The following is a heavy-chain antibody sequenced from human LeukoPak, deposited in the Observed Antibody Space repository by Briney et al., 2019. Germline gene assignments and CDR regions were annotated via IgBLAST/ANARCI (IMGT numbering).Heavy chain of an antibody. J-gene: IGHJ2*01. Sequence: GGSLRLSCAASGFTVSSNYMSWVRQAPGKGLEWVSVIYSGGSTYYADSVKGRFTISRDNSKNTLYLQMNSLRAEDTAVYYCARAAGDRIGYHDLWAVAPWSLSPQ. CDR2: IYSGGST. CDR1: GFTVSSNY. V-gene: IGHV3-53*01. CDR3: ARAAGDRIGYHDL. D-gene: IGHD7-27*01.